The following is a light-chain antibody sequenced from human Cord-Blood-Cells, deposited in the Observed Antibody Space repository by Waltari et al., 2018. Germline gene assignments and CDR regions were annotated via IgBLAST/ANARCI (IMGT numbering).Light chain of an antibody. Sequence: EIVLTQSPGTLSLSTGERDTLSYRASQSVSRSYLIWNEQKPCQAPRLLIDGASSRATGIPDRFSGSGSGTDFTLTISRLEPEDFAVYYCQQYGSSPFTFGPGTKVDIK. CDR1: QSVSRSY. V-gene: IGKV3-20*01. CDR3: QQYGSSPFT. CDR2: GAS. J-gene: IGKJ3*01.